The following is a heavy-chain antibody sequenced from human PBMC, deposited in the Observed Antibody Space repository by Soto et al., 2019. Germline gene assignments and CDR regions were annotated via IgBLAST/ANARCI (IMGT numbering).Heavy chain of an antibody. CDR1: GYTFTSYG. J-gene: IGHJ5*02. CDR2: ISAYNGNT. CDR3: ARDSLGISAANRPNWFDP. V-gene: IGHV1-18*01. D-gene: IGHD2-15*01. Sequence: GASVKVSCKASGYTFTSYGISWVRQAPGQGLEWMGWISAYNGNTNYAQKLQGRVTMTTDTSTSTAYMELRSLRSDDTAVYYCARDSLGISAANRPNWFDPWGPGTLVTVSS.